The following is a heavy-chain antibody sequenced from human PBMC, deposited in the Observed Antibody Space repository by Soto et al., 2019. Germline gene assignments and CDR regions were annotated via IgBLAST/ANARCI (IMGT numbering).Heavy chain of an antibody. Sequence: SETLSLTCTVSGGSISSYYWSWIRQPPGKGLEWIGYIYYSGSTNYNPSLKSRVTISVDTSKNQFSLKLSSVTAADTAVYYCARERNYYGSGSYPDYWGQGTLVTV. CDR3: ARERNYYGSGSYPDY. CDR1: GGSISSYY. D-gene: IGHD3-10*01. J-gene: IGHJ4*02. V-gene: IGHV4-59*01. CDR2: IYYSGST.